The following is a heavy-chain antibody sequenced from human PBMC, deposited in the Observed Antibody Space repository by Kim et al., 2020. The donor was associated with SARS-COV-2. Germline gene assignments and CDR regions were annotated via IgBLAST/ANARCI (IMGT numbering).Heavy chain of an antibody. D-gene: IGHD5-12*01. V-gene: IGHV4-59*01. J-gene: IGHJ6*02. CDR3: ARGRRWLQFTYYYGMDV. CDR1: GGSISSYY. Sequence: SETLSLTCTVSGGSISSYYWSWIRQPPGKGLEWIGYIYYSGSTNYNPSLKSRVTISVDTSKNQFSLKLSSVTAADTAVYYRARGRRWLQFTYYYGMDVWGQGTTVTVSS. CDR2: IYYSGST.